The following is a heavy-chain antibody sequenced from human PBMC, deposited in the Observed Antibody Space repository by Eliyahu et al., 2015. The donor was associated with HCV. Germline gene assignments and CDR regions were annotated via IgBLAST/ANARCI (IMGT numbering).Heavy chain of an antibody. D-gene: IGHD4-17*01. V-gene: IGHV4-31*03. CDR1: GGSIXSGGYY. CDR2: XYYSGST. CDR3: ARAPDDYGDYFDY. J-gene: IGHJ4*02. Sequence: QVQLQESGPGLVKPSQTLSLTCXVXGGSIXSGGYYWSWXRQHPGKGLXWIGYXYYSGSTYYNPSLKSRVTISVDTSKNQFSLKLSSVTAADTAVYYCARAPDDYGDYFDYWGQGTLVTVSS.